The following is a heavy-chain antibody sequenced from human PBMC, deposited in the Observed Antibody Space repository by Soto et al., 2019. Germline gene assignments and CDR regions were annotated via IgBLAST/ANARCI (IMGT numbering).Heavy chain of an antibody. D-gene: IGHD6-6*01. CDR2: ISYDGSNK. Sequence: GGSLRLSCAASGFTFSSYGMHWVRQAPGKGLEWVAVISYDGSNKYYADSVKGRFTISRDNSKNTLYLQMNSLRAEDTAVYYCAKEASIAARYYYYYGMDVWGQGTTVTVSS. V-gene: IGHV3-30*18. CDR1: GFTFSSYG. CDR3: AKEASIAARYYYYYGMDV. J-gene: IGHJ6*02.